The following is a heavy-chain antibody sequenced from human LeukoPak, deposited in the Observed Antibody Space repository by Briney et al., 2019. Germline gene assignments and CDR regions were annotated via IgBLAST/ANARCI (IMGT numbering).Heavy chain of an antibody. J-gene: IGHJ2*01. CDR3: ARGRGIRYFDL. Sequence: PSETLSLTCTVSGGSISSSSYYWGWIRQPPGKGLEWIGEINHSGSTNYNPSLKSRVTISVDTSKNQFSLKLSSVTAADTAVYYCARGRGIRYFDLWGRGTLVTVSS. D-gene: IGHD3-10*01. CDR1: GGSISSSSYY. CDR2: INHSGST. V-gene: IGHV4-39*07.